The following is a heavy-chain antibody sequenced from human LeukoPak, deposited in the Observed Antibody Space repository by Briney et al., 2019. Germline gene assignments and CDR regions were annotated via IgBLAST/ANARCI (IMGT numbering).Heavy chain of an antibody. CDR3: ARRGYSSGWYEY. CDR1: GFTFSSYA. Sequence: GGSLRLSCAASGFTFSSYAMTWVRQAPGKGLEWVSRINSDGSSTSYADSVKGRFTISRDNAKNTLYLQMNSLRAEDTAVYYCARRGYSSGWYEYWGQGTLVTVSS. CDR2: INSDGSST. D-gene: IGHD6-19*01. V-gene: IGHV3-74*01. J-gene: IGHJ4*02.